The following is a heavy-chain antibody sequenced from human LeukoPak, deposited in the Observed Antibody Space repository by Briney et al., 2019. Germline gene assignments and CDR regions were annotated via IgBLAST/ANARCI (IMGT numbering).Heavy chain of an antibody. V-gene: IGHV1-69*13. Sequence: SVKVSCKASGGTFSSYAISWVRQAPGQGLEWMGGIIPIFGTANYAQKFKGRVTITADESTSTAYMELSSLRSEDTAVYYCARDGSGYPVRNWFDPWGQGTLVTVSS. CDR2: IIPIFGTA. CDR1: GGTFSSYA. CDR3: ARDGSGYPVRNWFDP. D-gene: IGHD3-22*01. J-gene: IGHJ5*02.